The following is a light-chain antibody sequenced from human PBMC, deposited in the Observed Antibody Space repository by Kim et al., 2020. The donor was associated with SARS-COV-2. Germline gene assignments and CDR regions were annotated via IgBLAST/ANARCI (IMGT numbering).Light chain of an antibody. CDR2: GAS. J-gene: IGKJ1*01. Sequence: SASAGETATLSCRASQSVSTNLVWYQQKPGQAPRLLIYGASTRATGIPARFSGSGSGTEFTLTISSLQSEDFAVYYCQQYNNFRTFGQGTKVDIK. V-gene: IGKV3-15*01. CDR1: QSVSTN. CDR3: QQYNNFRT.